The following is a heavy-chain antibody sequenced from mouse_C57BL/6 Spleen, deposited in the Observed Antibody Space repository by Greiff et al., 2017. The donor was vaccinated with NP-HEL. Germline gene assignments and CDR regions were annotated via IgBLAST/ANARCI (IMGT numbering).Heavy chain of an antibody. J-gene: IGHJ4*01. CDR1: GYTFTSYW. CDR3: ARSGALYYYAMDY. CDR2: IDPSDSET. D-gene: IGHD3-1*01. Sequence: VQLQQPGAELVRPGSSVKLSCKASGYTFTSYWMHWVKQRPIQGLEWIGNIDPSDSETHYNQKFKDKATLTVDKSSSTAYMQRSSLTSEDSAVYYCARSGALYYYAMDYWGQGTSVTVSS. V-gene: IGHV1-52*01.